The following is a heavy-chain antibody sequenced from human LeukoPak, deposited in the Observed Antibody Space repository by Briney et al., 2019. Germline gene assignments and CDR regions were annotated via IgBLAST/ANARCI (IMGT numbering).Heavy chain of an antibody. J-gene: IGHJ6*02. D-gene: IGHD2-2*02. CDR3: AKARYCSSTSCYRSPFYYYGMDV. CDR2: ISGSGGST. V-gene: IGHV3-23*01. CDR1: GFTFSSYA. Sequence: GGSLRLSCAASGFTFSSYAMSWVRRAPGKGLEWVSAISGSGGSTYYADSVKGRFTISRDNSKNTLYLQMNSLRAEDTAVYYCAKARYCSSTSCYRSPFYYYGMDVWGQGTTVTVSS.